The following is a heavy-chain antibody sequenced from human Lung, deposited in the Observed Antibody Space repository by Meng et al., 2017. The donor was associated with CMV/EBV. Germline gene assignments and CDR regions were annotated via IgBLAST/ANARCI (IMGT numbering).Heavy chain of an antibody. J-gene: IGHJ5*02. Sequence: LXCTVSGGPISSSDYYWGWIRQPPGKGLEWIGTIFYRGNTYYNPSLKSRVTISVDTSKNQFFLKLSSVTAADTAVYYCARHRDSSVHYFGWFDPWXQGTLVTVSS. CDR1: GGPISSSDYY. D-gene: IGHD3-22*01. CDR3: ARHRDSSVHYFGWFDP. V-gene: IGHV4-39*01. CDR2: IFYRGNT.